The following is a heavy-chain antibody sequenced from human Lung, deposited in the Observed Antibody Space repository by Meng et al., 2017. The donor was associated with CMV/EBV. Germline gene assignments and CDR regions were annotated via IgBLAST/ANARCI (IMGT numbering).Heavy chain of an antibody. CDR1: GYIFTSYD. J-gene: IGHJ5*02. D-gene: IGHD2-15*01. Sequence: AGVKNAATSEKVSCKASGYIFTSYDINWVRQATGQGLEWMGWMNPNSGNTGYAQKFQGRVTMTRNTSISTAYMELSSLRSEDTAVYYCARGYCSGGSCPVFDPWGQGTLVTVSS. CDR2: MNPNSGNT. V-gene: IGHV1-8*01. CDR3: ARGYCSGGSCPVFDP.